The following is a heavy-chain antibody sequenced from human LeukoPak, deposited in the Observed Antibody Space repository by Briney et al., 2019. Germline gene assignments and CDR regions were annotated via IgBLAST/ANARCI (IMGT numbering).Heavy chain of an antibody. J-gene: IGHJ4*02. Sequence: GASVKVSCKASGYTVPTYYMHWVRQAPGQGLEWVGVVNPTGGTITYAQKFQGRVSMTSDTSTNTVYMELSSLRSDDTSVYYCAREITSWKVLFDWGQGTLVTVSS. CDR1: GYTVPTYY. V-gene: IGHV1-46*01. D-gene: IGHD2-2*01. CDR3: AREITSWKVLFD. CDR2: VNPTGGTI.